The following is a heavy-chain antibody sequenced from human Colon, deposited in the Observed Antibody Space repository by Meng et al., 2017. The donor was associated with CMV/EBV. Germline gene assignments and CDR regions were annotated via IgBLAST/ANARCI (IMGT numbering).Heavy chain of an antibody. CDR2: MSSSGSII. CDR1: GFTLNTYE. D-gene: IGHD2-2*02. CDR3: ARDRYCSSTSCHTYGMDV. J-gene: IGHJ6*02. Sequence: GESLKISCVVSGFTLNTYEMHWVRQAPGKGLEWVSSMSSSGSIIYYADSVKGRFTISRDNAKNSLYLQMNSLRAEDTAVYYCARDRYCSSTSCHTYGMDVWGQGTTVTVSS. V-gene: IGHV3-48*03.